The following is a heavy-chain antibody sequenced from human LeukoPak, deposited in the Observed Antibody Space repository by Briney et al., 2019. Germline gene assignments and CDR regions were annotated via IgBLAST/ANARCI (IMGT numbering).Heavy chain of an antibody. CDR1: GFPFRSYA. D-gene: IGHD2-15*01. CDR3: ARDGVLVVAATPLFDY. CDR2: ISYDGSNK. J-gene: IGHJ4*02. Sequence: GSLRLSCAASGFPFRSYAMHWVRQAPGKGLEWVAVISYDGSNKYYADSVKGRFTSSRDNSKNTLYLQRNSLRAEDTAVYYCARDGVLVVAATPLFDYWGQGTGVSVSS. V-gene: IGHV3-30-3*01.